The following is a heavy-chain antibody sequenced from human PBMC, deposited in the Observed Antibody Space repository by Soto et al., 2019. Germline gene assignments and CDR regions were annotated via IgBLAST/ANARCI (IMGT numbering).Heavy chain of an antibody. CDR2: INHSGST. Sequence: QVQLQQWGAGLLKPSETLSLTCAVYGGSFSGYYWSWIRQPPGKGLEWIGEINHSGSTNYNPSLKSRVTISVDTSKNQFSLKLSSVTAADTAVYYCVGKTHAQPFDYWGQGTLVTVSS. CDR3: VGKTHAQPFDY. J-gene: IGHJ4*02. CDR1: GGSFSGYY. V-gene: IGHV4-34*01.